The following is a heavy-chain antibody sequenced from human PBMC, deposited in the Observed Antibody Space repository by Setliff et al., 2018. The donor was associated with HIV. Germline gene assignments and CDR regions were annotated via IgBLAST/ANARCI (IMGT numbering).Heavy chain of an antibody. CDR3: ARSVDTAIADAFDI. V-gene: IGHV4-61*01. CDR1: GDSVNDRSYF. Sequence: SETLSLTCTVSGDSVNDRSYFWGWIRQPPGKGLECIGYIYYSGSTNYNPSLRSRVTISVDTSQKQFSLKLNSVTAADTAVYYCARSVDTAIADAFDIWGQGTMVT. J-gene: IGHJ3*02. CDR2: IYYSGST. D-gene: IGHD5-18*01.